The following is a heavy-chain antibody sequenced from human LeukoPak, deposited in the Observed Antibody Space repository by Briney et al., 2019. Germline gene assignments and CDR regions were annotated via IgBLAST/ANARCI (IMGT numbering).Heavy chain of an antibody. CDR2: IKPDGSGE. CDR3: GAGNGIDY. V-gene: IGHV3-7*03. Sequence: PGGSLRLSCAASGFTFSSYWMSWVRQAPGKGLEGVANIKPDGSGESYADSVKGRFTISKDNAENSLFLQMNSLRPEDTAVYYCGAGNGIDYWGQGALVTVSS. CDR1: GFTFSSYW. D-gene: IGHD2-8*01. J-gene: IGHJ4*02.